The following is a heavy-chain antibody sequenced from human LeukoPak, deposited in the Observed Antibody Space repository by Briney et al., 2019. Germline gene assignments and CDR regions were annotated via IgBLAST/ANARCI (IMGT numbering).Heavy chain of an antibody. CDR1: GGTFSSYA. D-gene: IGHD4-17*01. CDR2: IILIFGTS. CDR3: ARVYGDYDGYYYYYYYMDV. J-gene: IGHJ6*03. V-gene: IGHV1-69*05. Sequence: SEKVSCTASGGTFSSYAISWVRQATGQGLEWMGGIILIFGTSNYAQQFQGRVTITTDESTSTSYMELSSLRSEDTAVYYCARVYGDYDGYYYYYYYMDVWGKGTTVTVSS.